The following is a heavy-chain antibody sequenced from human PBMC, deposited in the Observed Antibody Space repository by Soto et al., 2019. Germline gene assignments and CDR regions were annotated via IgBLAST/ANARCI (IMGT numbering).Heavy chain of an antibody. CDR1: RFTFSDYY. D-gene: IGHD3-9*01. CDR2: ISSNGKYR. CDR3: ARNYDILTVRIFDS. Sequence: AGSLRLSCASSRFTFSDYYMTWIRQAPGKGLEWVSYISSNGKYRGYADSVKGRFTISRDNAENSLYLQMDSLRAEDTAVYYCARNYDILTVRIFDSWGPGTLVTVSS. V-gene: IGHV3-11*03. J-gene: IGHJ3*01.